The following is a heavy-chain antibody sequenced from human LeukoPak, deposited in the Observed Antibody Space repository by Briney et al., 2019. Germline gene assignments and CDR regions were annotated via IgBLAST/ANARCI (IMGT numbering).Heavy chain of an antibody. J-gene: IGHJ4*02. CDR2: MNGNGGRI. D-gene: IGHD3-3*01. CDR1: GFTFSSYG. CDR3: ARGRFSYFDY. Sequence: GGSLRLSCAASGFTFSSYGMAWVRQAPGKGLEWVSGMNGNGGRIYYADSVKGRFTISRDNTKNSLYLQMNSLRAEDTAVYYCARGRFSYFDYWGQGTLVTVSS. V-gene: IGHV3-48*03.